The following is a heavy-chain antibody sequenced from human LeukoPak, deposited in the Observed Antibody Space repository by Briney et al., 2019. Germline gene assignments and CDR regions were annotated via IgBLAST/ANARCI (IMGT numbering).Heavy chain of an antibody. V-gene: IGHV3-53*01. J-gene: IGHJ4*02. Sequence: PGGSLRLSCAASGFTVSSNYMSWVRQAPGKGLEWVSVIYSGGSTYYADSVKGRFTISRDNSKNTLYLQMNSLRAEDTAVYYCAREAYSSSGRVDYWGQGTLVTVSS. CDR3: AREAYSSSGRVDY. D-gene: IGHD6-19*01. CDR2: IYSGGST. CDR1: GFTVSSNY.